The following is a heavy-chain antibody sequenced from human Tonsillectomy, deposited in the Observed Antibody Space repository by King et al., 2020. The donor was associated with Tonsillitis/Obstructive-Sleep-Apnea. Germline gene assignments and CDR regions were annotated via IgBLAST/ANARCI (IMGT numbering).Heavy chain of an antibody. J-gene: IGHJ4*02. D-gene: IGHD3-22*01. CDR1: EFTFSTYS. CDR2: ISSSSSHI. V-gene: IGHV3-21*01. CDR3: ARKGPGNDTGGYYPFPFDY. Sequence: QLVQSGGGLVKPGGSLRLSCAASEFTFSTYSMNWVRQAPGEGLEWVSSISSSSSHIYYADSVKVRFTISRENAKNSLYLQMNSLTAEDKAVYYCARKGPGNDTGGYYPFPFDYWGQGTLVTVSS.